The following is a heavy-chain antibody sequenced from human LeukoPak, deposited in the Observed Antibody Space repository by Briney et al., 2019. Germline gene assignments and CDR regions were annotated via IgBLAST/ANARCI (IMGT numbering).Heavy chain of an antibody. Sequence: ASVKVSCKASGYTFANYGISWVRQAPGQGLEWMGWISAYNGNTNYAQKLQGRVTMTTDTSTSTAYMELRSLRSDDTAVYYCARLSTVTTSFDYWGQGTLVTVSS. CDR2: ISAYNGNT. CDR3: ARLSTVTTSFDY. V-gene: IGHV1-18*01. J-gene: IGHJ4*02. CDR1: GYTFANYG. D-gene: IGHD4-17*01.